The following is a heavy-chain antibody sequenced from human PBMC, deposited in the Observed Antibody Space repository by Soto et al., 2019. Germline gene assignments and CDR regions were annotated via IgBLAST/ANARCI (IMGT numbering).Heavy chain of an antibody. V-gene: IGHV5-10-1*01. Sequence: GESLKISCKGSGYSFTSYWISWVRQMPGKGLEWMGRIDPSDSYTNYSPSFQGHVTISADKSISTAYLQWSSLKASDTAMYYCASRSGYYTYYYYGMDVWGQGTTVTVS. CDR3: ASRSGYYTYYYYGMDV. J-gene: IGHJ6*02. CDR1: GYSFTSYW. CDR2: IDPSDSYT. D-gene: IGHD3-3*01.